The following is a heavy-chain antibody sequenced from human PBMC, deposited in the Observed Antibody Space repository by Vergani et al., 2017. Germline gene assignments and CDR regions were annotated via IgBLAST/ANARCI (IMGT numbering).Heavy chain of an antibody. CDR1: GGSICSSNW. J-gene: IGHJ4*02. CDR2: IYHSGST. V-gene: IGHV4-4*02. D-gene: IGHD3-22*01. CDR3: ARVRDGVVRP. Sequence: QVQLQESGPGLVKPSGTLSLTCAVSGGSICSSNWWSWVRQPPGKGLEWIGEIYHSGSTNCNPSLKSLVTISVDKSKNQFSLKLGAVSAADTAVYYCARVRDGVVRPWGQGTLVTVSS.